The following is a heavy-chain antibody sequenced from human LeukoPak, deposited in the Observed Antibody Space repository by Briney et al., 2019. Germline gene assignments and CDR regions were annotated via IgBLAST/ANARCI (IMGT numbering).Heavy chain of an antibody. CDR1: GESISGFY. J-gene: IGHJ4*02. Sequence: SETLSLTCTVSGESISGFYWTWIRQPPGKGLEWIGYIYYSGSANYNPSLKSRVTISVDTSKNQFSLKLSSVTAADTAVYYCARGVVIAPQTFDYWGQGTLVTVSS. V-gene: IGHV4-59*01. CDR2: IYYSGSA. CDR3: ARGVVIAPQTFDY. D-gene: IGHD2-21*01.